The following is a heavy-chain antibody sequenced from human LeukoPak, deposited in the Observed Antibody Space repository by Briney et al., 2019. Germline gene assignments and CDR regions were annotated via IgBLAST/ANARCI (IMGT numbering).Heavy chain of an antibody. CDR2: ISDSGDNT. CDR1: GFNFGSYY. V-gene: IGHV3-23*01. J-gene: IGHJ5*02. CDR3: AKKIGTGPGHNWFDP. D-gene: IGHD2-8*02. Sequence: GGSLRLSCAASGFNFGSYYMTWVRQAPGKGLEWVSVISDSGDNTYYADSVKGRFTVPRDNSRDTLYLQMNSLRAEDAALYYCAKKIGTGPGHNWFDPWGQGTLVTVSS.